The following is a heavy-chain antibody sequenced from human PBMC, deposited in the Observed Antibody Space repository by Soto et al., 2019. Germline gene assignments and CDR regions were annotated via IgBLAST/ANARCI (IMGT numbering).Heavy chain of an antibody. CDR3: AKETVRGYSYGFYGMDV. J-gene: IGHJ6*02. V-gene: IGHV3-9*01. Sequence: EVQLVESGGGLVQPGRSLRLSCAASGFTFDDYAMHWVRQAPGKGLEWVSGISWNSGSIGYADSVKGRFTISRDNAKTSLYLQMNSLRAEDTALYYCAKETVRGYSYGFYGMDVWGQGTTVTVSS. CDR2: ISWNSGSI. CDR1: GFTFDDYA. D-gene: IGHD5-18*01.